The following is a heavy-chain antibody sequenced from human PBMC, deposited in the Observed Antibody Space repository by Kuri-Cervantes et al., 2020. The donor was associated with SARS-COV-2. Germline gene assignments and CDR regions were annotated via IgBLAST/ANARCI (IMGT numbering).Heavy chain of an antibody. D-gene: IGHD3-22*01. CDR2: FDPEDGET. Sequence: ASVKVSCKASGYTFTGYYMYWVRQAPGKGLEWMGGFDPEDGETIYAQKFQGRVTMTEDTSTDTAYTELSSLRSEDTAVYYCATEYAIRAYDSSGYYGFYWGQGTLVTVSS. J-gene: IGHJ4*02. CDR1: GYTFTGYY. V-gene: IGHV1-24*01. CDR3: ATEYAIRAYDSSGYYGFY.